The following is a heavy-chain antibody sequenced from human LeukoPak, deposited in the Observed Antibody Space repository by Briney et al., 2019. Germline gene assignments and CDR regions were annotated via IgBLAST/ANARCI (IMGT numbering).Heavy chain of an antibody. CDR2: ISYDGSNK. Sequence: GGSLRLSCAASGFTFSSYGMHWVRQAPGKGLEWVAVISYDGSNKYYADSVKGRFTISRDNSKNTLYLQMNSLRAEDTAVYYCARQRYFDWLLQYYFDYWGQGTLVTVSS. CDR3: ARQRYFDWLLQYYFDY. V-gene: IGHV3-30*03. J-gene: IGHJ4*02. CDR1: GFTFSSYG. D-gene: IGHD3-9*01.